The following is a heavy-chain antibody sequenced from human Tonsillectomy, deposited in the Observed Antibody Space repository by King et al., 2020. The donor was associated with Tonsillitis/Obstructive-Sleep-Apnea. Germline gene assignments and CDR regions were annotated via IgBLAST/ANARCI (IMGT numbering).Heavy chain of an antibody. V-gene: IGHV2-5*02. CDR3: AHRQGTIRLWDDAFDI. Sequence: TLKESGPTLVKPPQTLTLTCTFSGFSLTTSGVGVGWIRQPPGQALEWLALIYWDEDKRYSPSLKSRLTITKDTSKNQVVLTVTNMDPVDTATYFCAHRQGTIRLWDDAFDIWGQGTMVTVSS. D-gene: IGHD4/OR15-4a*01. J-gene: IGHJ3*02. CDR1: GFSLTTSGVG. CDR2: IYWDEDK.